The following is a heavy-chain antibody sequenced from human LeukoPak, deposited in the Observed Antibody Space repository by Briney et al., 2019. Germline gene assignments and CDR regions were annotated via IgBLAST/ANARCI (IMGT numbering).Heavy chain of an antibody. CDR1: GFTFSSYV. D-gene: IGHD6-13*01. V-gene: IGHV3-74*01. Sequence: GGSLRLSCAASGFTFSSYVMSWVRQAPGKGLVWVSRINSDGSSTSYADSVKGRFTISRDDAKNTLYLQMNSLRAEDTAVYYCARGRSSSWYGWFDPWGQGTLVTVSS. CDR3: ARGRSSSWYGWFDP. CDR2: INSDGSST. J-gene: IGHJ5*02.